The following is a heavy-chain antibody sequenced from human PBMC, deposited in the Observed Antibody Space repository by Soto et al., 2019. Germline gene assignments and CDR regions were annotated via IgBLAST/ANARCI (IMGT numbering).Heavy chain of an antibody. CDR2: IKQDGSEK. Sequence: GGSLRLSCAASGFTFSSYWMNWVRQAPGKGLEWVANIKQDGSEKYYVDSVQGRFTISRDNAKNSLYLQMNSLRVEDTAVFFCARMEHNYYYYSLDVWGQGTTVTVSS. CDR3: ARMEHNYYYYSLDV. V-gene: IGHV3-7*01. CDR1: GFTFSSYW. D-gene: IGHD1-1*01. J-gene: IGHJ6*02.